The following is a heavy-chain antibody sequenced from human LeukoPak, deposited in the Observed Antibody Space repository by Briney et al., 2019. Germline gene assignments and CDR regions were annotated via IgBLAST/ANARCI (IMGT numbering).Heavy chain of an antibody. CDR2: ISSSGSTI. V-gene: IGHV3-11*01. D-gene: IGHD6-13*01. CDR1: GFTFSDYY. J-gene: IGHJ4*02. CDR3: AKDHEYSSSWFAY. Sequence: GGSLRLPCAASGFTFSDYYMSWIRQAPGKGLEWVSYISSSGSTIYYADSVKGRFTISRDNAKNSLYLQMNSLRAEDTAVYYCAKDHEYSSSWFAYWGQGTLVTVSS.